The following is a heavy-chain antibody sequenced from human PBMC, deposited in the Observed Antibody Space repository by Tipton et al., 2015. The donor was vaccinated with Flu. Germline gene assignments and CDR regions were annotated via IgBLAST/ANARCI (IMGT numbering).Heavy chain of an antibody. CDR3: ARDATISARRAWYFDL. CDR2: IHYSGSP. J-gene: IGHJ2*01. Sequence: LRLSCTVSGDSMRRDYFWGWIRQAPGKGLEWIGNIHYSGSPHYNPSLKSRVTISVDTSKNQFSLKLTSATAADTAVYFCARDATISARRAWYFDLWGRGTLVSVSS. V-gene: IGHV4-38-2*02. D-gene: IGHD6-6*01. CDR1: GDSMRRDYF.